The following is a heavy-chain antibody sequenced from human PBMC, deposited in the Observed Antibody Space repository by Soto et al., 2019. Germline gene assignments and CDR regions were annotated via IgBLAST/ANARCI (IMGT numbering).Heavy chain of an antibody. Sequence: GGSLRLSCAASGFTFSSYGMHWVRQAPGKGLEWVAVISYDGSNKYYADSVKGRFTISRDNSKNTLYLQMSSLRAEDTAVYYCANAPYYYDSSGYVDYWGQGTLVTVSS. D-gene: IGHD3-22*01. J-gene: IGHJ4*02. CDR1: GFTFSSYG. V-gene: IGHV3-30*18. CDR2: ISYDGSNK. CDR3: ANAPYYYDSSGYVDY.